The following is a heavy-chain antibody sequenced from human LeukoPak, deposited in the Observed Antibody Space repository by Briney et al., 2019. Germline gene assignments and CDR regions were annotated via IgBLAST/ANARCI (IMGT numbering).Heavy chain of an antibody. J-gene: IGHJ4*02. Sequence: SETLSLTCAVYGGSFNDYYWSWIRQPPGKGLEWVGEINHSGSTNYNPSLKSRVSISVDTSKNQFSLKLSSVTAADSALYYCARRLYGSGSHYFDYWGQGTLVTVSS. CDR1: GGSFNDYY. V-gene: IGHV4-34*01. CDR2: INHSGST. D-gene: IGHD3-10*01. CDR3: ARRLYGSGSHYFDY.